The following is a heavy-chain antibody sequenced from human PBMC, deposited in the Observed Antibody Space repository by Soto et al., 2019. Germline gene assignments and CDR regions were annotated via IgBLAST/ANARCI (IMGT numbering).Heavy chain of an antibody. V-gene: IGHV3-7*01. Sequence: PGGSLRLSCAASGFTFSTYWMSWVRQAPGKGLEWVANIKQDGGGRYYLDSVKGRFTISRDNAKNSLFLQMNSLRAEDTAVYFCARETSAAWPYYLDYWGQGILVTVSS. CDR2: IKQDGGGR. CDR1: GFTFSTYW. D-gene: IGHD3-10*01. J-gene: IGHJ4*02. CDR3: ARETSAAWPYYLDY.